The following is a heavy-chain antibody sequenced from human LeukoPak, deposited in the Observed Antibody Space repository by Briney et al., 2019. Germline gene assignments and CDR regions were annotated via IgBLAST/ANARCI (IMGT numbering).Heavy chain of an antibody. J-gene: IGHJ3*02. CDR2: INLIGGTT. Sequence: ASVKVSCKASGYTFSSSYMHWVRQAPGQGLEWMGIINLIGGTTSYAQKFQGRVTMTRDMPTSTVYMELSSLMSEDTAVYYCARDPLHPMVTGHDAFDIWGQGTMVTVSS. CDR3: ARDPLHPMVTGHDAFDI. V-gene: IGHV1-46*01. D-gene: IGHD2-21*02. CDR1: GYTFSSSY.